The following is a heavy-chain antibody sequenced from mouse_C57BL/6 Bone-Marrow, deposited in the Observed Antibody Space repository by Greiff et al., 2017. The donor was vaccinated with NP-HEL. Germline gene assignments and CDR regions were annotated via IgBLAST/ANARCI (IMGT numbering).Heavy chain of an antibody. J-gene: IGHJ2*01. Sequence: EVKVVESGPELVKPGASVKIPCKASGYTFTDYNMDWVKQSHGKSLEWIGDINPNNGGTIYNQKFKGKATLTVDKSSSTAYMELRSLTSEDTAVYYCARSCYYGSSTFDYWGQGTTLTVSS. V-gene: IGHV1-18*01. CDR1: GYTFTDYN. D-gene: IGHD1-1*01. CDR3: ARSCYYGSSTFDY. CDR2: INPNNGGT.